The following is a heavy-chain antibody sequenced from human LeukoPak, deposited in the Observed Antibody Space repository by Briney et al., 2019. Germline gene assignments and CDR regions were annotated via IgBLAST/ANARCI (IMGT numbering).Heavy chain of an antibody. J-gene: IGHJ4*02. Sequence: GESLKIPCKGSGYSFISYWIGWVRQMPGKGLEWMGIIYPGDSETRYSPSFQGQVTISADKSINTAYLQWSSLKASDTAMYYCARQVAVAAWEYWGQGTLVTVSS. D-gene: IGHD6-19*01. CDR3: ARQVAVAAWEY. V-gene: IGHV5-51*01. CDR2: IYPGDSET. CDR1: GYSFISYW.